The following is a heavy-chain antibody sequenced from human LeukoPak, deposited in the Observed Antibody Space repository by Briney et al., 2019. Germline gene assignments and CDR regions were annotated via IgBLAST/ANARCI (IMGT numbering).Heavy chain of an antibody. J-gene: IGHJ5*02. D-gene: IGHD6-19*01. CDR1: GYTFTSFA. V-gene: IGHV1-3*01. CDR3: ARAPMYSSGWNNWFDP. CDR2: INAGNGNT. Sequence: ASVKVSCKASGYTFTSFAMHWVRQAPGQRLEGMGWINAGNGNTKYSQKFQGRVTITRDTSASTAYMELSSLRSEDTAVYYCARAPMYSSGWNNWFDPWGQGTLVTVSS.